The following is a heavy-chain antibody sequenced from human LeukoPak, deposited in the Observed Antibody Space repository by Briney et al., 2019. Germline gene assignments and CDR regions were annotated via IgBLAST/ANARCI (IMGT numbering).Heavy chain of an antibody. Sequence: SETLSLTCTVSGGSISSYYWSWIRQPPGKGLEWIGYIYYSGSTNYNPSLKSRVTISVDTSKNQFSLKLSSVTAADTAVYYCARGINPDDAFDIWGRGTMVTVSS. CDR2: IYYSGST. CDR3: ARGINPDDAFDI. J-gene: IGHJ3*02. V-gene: IGHV4-59*01. D-gene: IGHD1-14*01. CDR1: GGSISSYY.